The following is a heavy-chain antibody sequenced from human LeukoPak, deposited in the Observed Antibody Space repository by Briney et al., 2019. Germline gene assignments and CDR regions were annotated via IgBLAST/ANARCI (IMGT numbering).Heavy chain of an antibody. J-gene: IGHJ6*02. CDR1: GYTFTGYY. CDR3: ARGTADPRYYYYGMDV. CDR2: IIPIFGTA. V-gene: IGHV1-69*13. Sequence: GASVKVSCKASGYTFTGYYMHWVRQAPGQGLEWMGGIIPIFGTANYAQKFQGRVTITANESTSTAYMELSSLRSEDTAVYYCARGTADPRYYYYGMDVWGQGTTVTVSS. D-gene: IGHD2-2*01.